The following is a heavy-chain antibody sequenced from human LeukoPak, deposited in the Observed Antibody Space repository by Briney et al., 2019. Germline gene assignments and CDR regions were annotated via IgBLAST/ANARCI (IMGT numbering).Heavy chain of an antibody. V-gene: IGHV4-59*08. CDR3: ARSIIVVVAARALDI. Sequence: PSETLSLTCTVSGDSISSYYWSWIRQPPGKGLEWIGYIYRSGNTNSNPSLKSRVTISVDTTKNQFSLKLSSVTAADTAVYYCARSIIVVVAARALDIWGQGTMVTVSS. J-gene: IGHJ3*02. CDR1: GDSISSYY. D-gene: IGHD2-21*02. CDR2: IYRSGNT.